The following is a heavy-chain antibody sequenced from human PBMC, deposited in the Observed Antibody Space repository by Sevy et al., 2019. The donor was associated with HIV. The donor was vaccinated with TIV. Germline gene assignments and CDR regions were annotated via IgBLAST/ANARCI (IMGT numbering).Heavy chain of an antibody. D-gene: IGHD1-26*01. J-gene: IGHJ5*02. CDR3: ARGAGSSNWFDP. V-gene: IGHV3-21*01. CDR1: GFTFSSYS. CDR2: ISSSSSYI. Sequence: GGSLRLSCAASGFTFSSYSMNWVRQAPGKGLEWVSSISSSSSYIYYADSVKGRFTISRDNAKNALYLQMNSLRAEDTAVDYCARGAGSSNWFDPWGQGTLVTVSS.